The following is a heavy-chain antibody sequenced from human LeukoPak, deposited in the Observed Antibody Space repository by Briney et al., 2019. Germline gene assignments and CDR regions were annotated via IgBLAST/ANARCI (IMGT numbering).Heavy chain of an antibody. CDR3: ARHPMVRGVYFDY. CDR2: ISFDGSYR. Sequence: GGALRVSCVGSGFNFRSYGMHWGRQGPGKGRGWVAVISFDGSYRYYAESAKGRFTISRGNSKNTLYLQINSLRAEDTAVYYCARHPMVRGVYFDYWGKGTLVTVSS. J-gene: IGHJ4*02. CDR1: GFNFRSYG. D-gene: IGHD3-10*01. V-gene: IGHV3-30*03.